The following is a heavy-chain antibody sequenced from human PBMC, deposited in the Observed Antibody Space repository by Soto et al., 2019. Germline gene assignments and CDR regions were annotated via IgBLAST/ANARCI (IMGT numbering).Heavy chain of an antibody. V-gene: IGHV4-31*03. CDR1: GGSISSGGYY. Sequence: SETLSLTCTVSGGSISSGGYYWTWIRQHPGKGLEWIGYNYYSGITYYNPSLKSRVGISLDTSKNQFSLKLSSVTAADTAVYYCARGSSIAGLYYGMDVWGQGTTVTSP. J-gene: IGHJ6*02. D-gene: IGHD6-6*01. CDR2: NYYSGIT. CDR3: ARGSSIAGLYYGMDV.